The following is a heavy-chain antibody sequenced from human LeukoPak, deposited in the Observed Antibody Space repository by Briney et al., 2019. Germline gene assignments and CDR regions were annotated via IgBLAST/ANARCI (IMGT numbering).Heavy chain of an antibody. CDR1: GFTVSSNY. D-gene: IGHD5-12*01. CDR2: IYSGGST. V-gene: IGHV3-66*02. Sequence: GGSLRLSCAASGFTVSSNYMSWVRQAPGKGLEWVSVIYSGGSTYYADSVKGRFTISRDNSKNTLYLQMNSLRAEGTAVYYCARGRYVDIVATIRGYFDYWGQGTLVTVSS. J-gene: IGHJ4*02. CDR3: ARGRYVDIVATIRGYFDY.